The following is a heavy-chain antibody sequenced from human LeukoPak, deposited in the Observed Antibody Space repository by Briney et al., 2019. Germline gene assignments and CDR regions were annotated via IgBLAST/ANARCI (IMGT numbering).Heavy chain of an antibody. D-gene: IGHD3-10*01. J-gene: IGHJ5*02. V-gene: IGHV1-3*01. Sequence: ASVKVSCKASGYTFTSYAMHWVRQASGQRLEWMGWINAGNGNTKYSQKFQGRVTITRDTSASTAYMELSSLRSEDTAVYYCARDPYFGSRGLNWFDPWGQGTLVTVSS. CDR2: INAGNGNT. CDR1: GYTFTSYA. CDR3: ARDPYFGSRGLNWFDP.